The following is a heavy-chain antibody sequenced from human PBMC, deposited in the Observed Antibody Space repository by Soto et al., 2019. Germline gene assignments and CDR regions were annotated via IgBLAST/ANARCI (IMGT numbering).Heavy chain of an antibody. CDR2: ISYDGSNK. D-gene: IGHD6-13*01. CDR1: GFTFSSYG. J-gene: IGHJ6*02. Sequence: SLRLSCAASGFTFSSYGMHWVRQAPGKGLEWVAVISYDGSNKYYADSVKGRFTISRDNSKNTLYLQMNSLRAEDTAVYYCAKDQVIAAARNYYYGMDVWGQGTTVTVSS. V-gene: IGHV3-30*18. CDR3: AKDQVIAAARNYYYGMDV.